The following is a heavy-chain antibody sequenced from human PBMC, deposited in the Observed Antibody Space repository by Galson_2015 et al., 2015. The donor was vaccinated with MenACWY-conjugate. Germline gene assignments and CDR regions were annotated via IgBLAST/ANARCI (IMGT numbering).Heavy chain of an antibody. J-gene: IGHJ6*03. V-gene: IGHV3-23*01. CDR3: AKYLSFCSGGVCYKPYYYYYMDV. D-gene: IGHD2-8*02. Sequence: SLRLSCAASGFTISNYVMSWVRQAPGKGLESVSTLSSSDYRTFYADSVKGRFTISRDNSKNTLYLQMNSLKAEDTAVYYCAKYLSFCSGGVCYKPYYYYYMDVWGKGTTVTVSS. CDR2: LSSSDYRT. CDR1: GFTISNYV.